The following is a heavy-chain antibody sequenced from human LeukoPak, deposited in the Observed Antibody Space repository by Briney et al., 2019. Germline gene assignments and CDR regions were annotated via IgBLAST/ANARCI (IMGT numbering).Heavy chain of an antibody. V-gene: IGHV4-61*02. D-gene: IGHD3-9*01. CDR1: GGSISSSSYY. Sequence: SETLSLTCTVSGGSISSSSYYWSWIRQPAGKGLEWIGRIYTSGSTNYNPSLKSRVTMSVDTSKNQFSLKLSSVTAADTAVYYCAREPRNYDILTGYYRGNWFDPWGQGTLVTVSS. CDR2: IYTSGST. CDR3: AREPRNYDILTGYYRGNWFDP. J-gene: IGHJ5*02.